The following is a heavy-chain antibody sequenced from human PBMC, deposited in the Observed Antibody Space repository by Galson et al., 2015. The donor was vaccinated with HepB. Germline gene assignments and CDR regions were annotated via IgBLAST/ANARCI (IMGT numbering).Heavy chain of an antibody. J-gene: IGHJ4*02. V-gene: IGHV1-24*01. D-gene: IGHD3-10*01. CDR3: ATAINIVRGVFIARPWLDY. Sequence: SVKVSCKVSGHTLTELSMHWVRQAPGKGLEWMGGFDPEDSETIYAQKYQGRVTMTEDTSTETAYMELSSLGSEDTAVYYCATAINIVRGVFIARPWLDYWGQGTLVTVSS. CDR2: FDPEDSET. CDR1: GHTLTELS.